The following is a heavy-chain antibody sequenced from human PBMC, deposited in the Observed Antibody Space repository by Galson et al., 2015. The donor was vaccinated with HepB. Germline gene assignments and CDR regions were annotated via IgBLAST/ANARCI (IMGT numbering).Heavy chain of an antibody. V-gene: IGHV1-69-2*01. J-gene: IGHJ4*02. CDR2: VDPDDGET. CDR3: ATVELGGNRCLYFDY. Sequence: VKVSCKVSGYTFTDYYMHWVQQTPGKGLEWMGLVDPDDGETIYAEKFQGRVTITADTSTDTDYMELSSLRSEDTAVYYCATVELGGNRCLYFDYWGQGTLVTVSS. CDR1: GYTFTDYY. D-gene: IGHD1-26*01.